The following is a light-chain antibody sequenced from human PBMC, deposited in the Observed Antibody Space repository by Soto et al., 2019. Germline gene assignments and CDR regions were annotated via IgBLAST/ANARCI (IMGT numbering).Light chain of an antibody. Sequence: QSVLTQPPSVSGAPGQRVTLACTGSSSNIGADFHVHWYQQIPGAAPKLLIYANSHRPSGVPDRFSASKSGTSASLAITGLQAEDEANYYCQSYDTSLGGGVFGGGTKLTVL. V-gene: IGLV1-40*01. CDR3: QSYDTSLGGGV. CDR2: ANS. J-gene: IGLJ2*01. CDR1: SSNIGADFH.